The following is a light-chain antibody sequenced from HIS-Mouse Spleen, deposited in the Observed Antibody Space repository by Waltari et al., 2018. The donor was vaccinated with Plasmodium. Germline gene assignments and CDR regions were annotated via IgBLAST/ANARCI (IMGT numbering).Light chain of an antibody. J-gene: IGLJ3*02. CDR1: SSDVGSYNL. CDR3: SSYAGSSTFV. CDR2: EGS. V-gene: IGLV2-23*03. Sequence: QSALTQPASASGSPGQSVTISCTGTSSDVGSYNLVSWYQQHPGKAPKLMIYEGSKLHSGVSNRFSGSKSGNTASLTISGLQAEDEADYYCSSYAGSSTFVFGGGTKLTVL.